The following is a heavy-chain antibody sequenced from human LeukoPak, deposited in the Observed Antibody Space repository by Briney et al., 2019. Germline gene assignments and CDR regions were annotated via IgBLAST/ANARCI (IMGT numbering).Heavy chain of an antibody. D-gene: IGHD3-22*01. CDR1: GFTFSSYE. J-gene: IGHJ4*02. CDR2: ISSSGSTI. CDR3: ARGLIAGQFDY. Sequence: GGSLRLSCAASGFTFSSYEMNWVRQAPGKGLEWVSYISSSGSTIYYADSVKGRFTISRDNAKNSLYLQMNSLRAEGTAVYYCARGLIAGQFDYWGQGTLVTVSS. V-gene: IGHV3-48*03.